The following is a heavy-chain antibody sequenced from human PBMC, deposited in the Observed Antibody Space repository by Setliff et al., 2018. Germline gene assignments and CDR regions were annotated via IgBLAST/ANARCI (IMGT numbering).Heavy chain of an antibody. Sequence: RPGGSLRLSCAASGFTFDDYGMSWVRQAPGKGLEWVSGINWNGGSTGYADSVKGRFTISRDNAKNSLYLQMNSLRAEDSALYYCARDPRFWYDSSDYYPWYFDLWGRGTLVTVSS. V-gene: IGHV3-20*04. D-gene: IGHD3-22*01. CDR2: INWNGGST. CDR3: ARDPRFWYDSSDYYPWYFDL. CDR1: GFTFDDYG. J-gene: IGHJ2*01.